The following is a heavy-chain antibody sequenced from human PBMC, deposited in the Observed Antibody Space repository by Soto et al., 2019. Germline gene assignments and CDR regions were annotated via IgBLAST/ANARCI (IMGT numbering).Heavy chain of an antibody. V-gene: IGHV4-34*01. CDR1: GGSFSGYY. J-gene: IGHJ5*02. CDR2: INHSGST. CDR3: ARGGGFGVDISLDKNWFDP. Sequence: SETLSLTCAVYGGSFSGYYWSWIRQPPGKGLEWIGEINHSGSTNYNPSLKSRVTISVDTSKNQFSLKLSSVTAADTAVYYCARGGGFGVDISLDKNWFDPWGQGTLVTVSS. D-gene: IGHD3-3*01.